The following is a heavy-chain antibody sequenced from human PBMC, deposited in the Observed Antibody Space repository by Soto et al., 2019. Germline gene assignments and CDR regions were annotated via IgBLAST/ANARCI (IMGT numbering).Heavy chain of an antibody. D-gene: IGHD6-19*01. Sequence: NPSETLSLTCAASGGSISSSNWWSWVRQPPGKGLEWIGEIYHSGSTNYNPSLKSRVTIPVDKSKNQFSLKLSSVTAADTAVYYCARVGYSSGWYFDYWGQGTLVTVSS. CDR1: GGSISSSNW. J-gene: IGHJ4*02. V-gene: IGHV4-4*02. CDR2: IYHSGST. CDR3: ARVGYSSGWYFDY.